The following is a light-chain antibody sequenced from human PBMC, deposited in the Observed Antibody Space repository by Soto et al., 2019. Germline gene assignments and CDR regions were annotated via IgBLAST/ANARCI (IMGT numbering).Light chain of an antibody. CDR1: SSDVGNYNR. J-gene: IGLJ1*01. V-gene: IGLV2-18*02. CDR3: SSYTSSSTYV. Sequence: QSALIQPPSVSGSPGQSVTISCTGTSSDVGNYNRVSWYQQPPGTAPKVIIYEVSNRPSGVPDRFSGSKSGNTASLTISGLQAEDEADYYCSSYTSSSTYVFGTGTKVTVL. CDR2: EVS.